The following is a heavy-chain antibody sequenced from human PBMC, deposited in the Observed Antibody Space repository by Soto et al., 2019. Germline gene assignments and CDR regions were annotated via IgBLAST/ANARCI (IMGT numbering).Heavy chain of an antibody. CDR3: VKDHCGGDCYSEPYFDF. CDR1: GFTFSTYG. V-gene: IGHV3-33*06. CDR2: IWYDGSQK. J-gene: IGHJ4*02. D-gene: IGHD2-21*02. Sequence: PGGSLRLSCAASGFTFSTYGMHWVRQAPGKGLEWTTVIWYDGSQKYYGDSVNGRFTISRDNSKNTVYLQMNSLRVEDTAVYYCVKDHCGGDCYSEPYFDFWGRGSQVTVSS.